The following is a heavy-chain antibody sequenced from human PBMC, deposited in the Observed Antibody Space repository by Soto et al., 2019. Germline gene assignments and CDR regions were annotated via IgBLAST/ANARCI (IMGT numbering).Heavy chain of an antibody. V-gene: IGHV3-23*01. D-gene: IGHD3-16*01. CDR2: IGGSGGRR. J-gene: IGHJ1*01. CDR3: AKLRSPLYVADFQH. CDR1: GFTFSSDA. Sequence: SLRLSCAASGFTFSSDAMSCFPQAPGKGLEWVSVIGGSGGRRYYADSVKGQFTISRDNSKLLLYLQMQRLSAEDTGVYYCAKLRSPLYVADFQHWGQGSMVNVSS.